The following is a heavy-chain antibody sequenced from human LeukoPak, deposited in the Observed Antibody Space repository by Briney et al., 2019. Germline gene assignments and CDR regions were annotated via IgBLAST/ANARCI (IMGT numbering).Heavy chain of an antibody. CDR3: AKHYDFWSGYPFDY. V-gene: IGHV3-23*01. J-gene: IGHJ4*02. D-gene: IGHD3-3*01. Sequence: PGGSLRLSCAASGFTFSSYAMSWVRQAPGKGLEWVSAISGSGGITYYTDSVKGHFTLSRDNSKNTLYLQMNSLRAEDTAVYYCAKHYDFWSGYPFDYWGQGTLVTVSS. CDR2: ISGSGGIT. CDR1: GFTFSSYA.